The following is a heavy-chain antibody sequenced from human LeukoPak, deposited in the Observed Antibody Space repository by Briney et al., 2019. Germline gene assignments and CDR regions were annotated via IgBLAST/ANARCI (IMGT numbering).Heavy chain of an antibody. CDR1: GGSITTNSYY. J-gene: IGHJ5*02. Sequence: SETLSLTCSFYGGSITTNSYYWAWVRQPPGKGLQWIGSRYYSGTTYYNPSLKSRVTISIAASKTHFSLKLTSVTAADTAVYYCARGDTILRGVYDFDPWGQGTLVTVSS. V-gene: IGHV4-39*07. D-gene: IGHD3-10*01. CDR3: ARGDTILRGVYDFDP. CDR2: RYYSGTT.